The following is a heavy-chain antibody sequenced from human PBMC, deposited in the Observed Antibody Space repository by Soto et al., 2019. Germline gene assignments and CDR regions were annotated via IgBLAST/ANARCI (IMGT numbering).Heavy chain of an antibody. CDR1: GYTFSNYY. D-gene: IGHD2-15*01. CDR2: IKPKSDGT. CDR3: ASDGAGPATGFDY. Sequence: EASVKVSCKASGYTFSNYYMYWVRQAPGQGLEWMGRIKPKSDGTTYAQNFQGRVTMTRDTSTSTFYMELSSLRSEDTAVYYCASDGAGPATGFDYWGQGTLVTVSS. J-gene: IGHJ4*02. V-gene: IGHV1-46*03.